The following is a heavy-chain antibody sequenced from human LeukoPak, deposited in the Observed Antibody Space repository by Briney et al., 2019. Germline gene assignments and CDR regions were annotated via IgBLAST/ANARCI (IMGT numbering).Heavy chain of an antibody. J-gene: IGHJ5*02. D-gene: IGHD3-10*01. CDR2: IYYSGST. CDR1: GGSISSGGYY. Sequence: SETLSLTCTVSGGSISSGGYYWSWIRQPPGKGLEWIGYIYYSGSTNYNPSLKSRVTISVDTSKNQFSLKLSSVTAADTAVYYCARSGIPGWFDPWGQGTLVTVSS. CDR3: ARSGIPGWFDP. V-gene: IGHV4-61*08.